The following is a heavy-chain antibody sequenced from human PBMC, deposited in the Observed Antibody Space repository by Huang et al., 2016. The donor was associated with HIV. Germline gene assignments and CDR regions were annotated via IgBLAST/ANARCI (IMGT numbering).Heavy chain of an antibody. J-gene: IGHJ4*02. V-gene: IGHV4-61*01. CDR1: GGSVSSGSYY. CDR3: ARDTPLGATTGFDY. D-gene: IGHD1-26*01. CDR2: IYYSGST. Sequence: QVQLQESGPGLVKPSETLSLTCTVSGGSVSSGSYYWSWIRQPPGKGLEWIGYIYYSGSTNSNPSLKSRVTISVDTSKNQFSLKLSPVTAADTAVYYCARDTPLGATTGFDYWGQGTLVTVSS.